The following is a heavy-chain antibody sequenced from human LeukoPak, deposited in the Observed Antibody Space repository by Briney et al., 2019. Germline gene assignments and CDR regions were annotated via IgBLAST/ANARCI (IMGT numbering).Heavy chain of an antibody. Sequence: PGGSLRLSCAASGFTFDDYAMHWVRQAPGKGLEWVSSISWNSGSVAYVDSVKGRFAISRDNAKNSLYLQMNSLRVEDTALYYCVKGRSFGSFDYWGQGTLVTISS. CDR1: GFTFDDYA. J-gene: IGHJ4*02. D-gene: IGHD5-18*01. CDR2: ISWNSGSV. V-gene: IGHV3-9*01. CDR3: VKGRSFGSFDY.